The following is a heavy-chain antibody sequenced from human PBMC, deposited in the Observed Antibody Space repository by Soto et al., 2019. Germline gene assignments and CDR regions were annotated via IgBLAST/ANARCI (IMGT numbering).Heavy chain of an antibody. D-gene: IGHD1-26*01. Sequence: EVQLVESGGGLVQPGGSLRLSCAASGFTFSSYSMKWVRQAPGKGLEWVSYISSSSSTIYYADSVKGRFTVSRDNDKNSLYLQMNSLRAEGTAVYYCARVGEVGVDAFDIWGQGTMVTGSS. CDR2: ISSSSSTI. J-gene: IGHJ3*02. CDR1: GFTFSSYS. V-gene: IGHV3-48*01. CDR3: ARVGEVGVDAFDI.